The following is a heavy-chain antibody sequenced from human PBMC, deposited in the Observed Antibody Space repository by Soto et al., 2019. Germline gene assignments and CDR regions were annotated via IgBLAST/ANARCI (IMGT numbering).Heavy chain of an antibody. V-gene: IGHV3-64D*06. CDR3: AREWGLLPYYVMNV. Sequence: GSLRLSCSASGFTFSSYAMHWVRQAPGKGLEYVSAISSNGGSTYYADSVKGRFTISRDNSKNTLYLQMSSLTAADTAVYFCAREWGLLPYYVMNVWGHGTAVIVSS. CDR1: GFTFSSYA. CDR2: ISSNGGST. D-gene: IGHD7-27*01. J-gene: IGHJ6*02.